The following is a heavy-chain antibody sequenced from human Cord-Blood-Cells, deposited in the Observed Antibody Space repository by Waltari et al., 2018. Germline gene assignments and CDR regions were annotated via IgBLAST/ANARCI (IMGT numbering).Heavy chain of an antibody. J-gene: IGHJ4*02. CDR3: ARTRRYSSSSFDY. CDR2: IYYSGST. D-gene: IGHD6-6*01. Sequence: QVQLQESGPGLVKPSETLSLTCTVSGGSVSSGSYYWSWIRQPPGKGLEWIGYIYYSGSTNYNPSLKSRVTISVDTSKNQFYLKLSSVTAADTAVYYCARTRRYSSSSFDYWGQGTLVTVSS. CDR1: GGSVSSGSYY. V-gene: IGHV4-61*01.